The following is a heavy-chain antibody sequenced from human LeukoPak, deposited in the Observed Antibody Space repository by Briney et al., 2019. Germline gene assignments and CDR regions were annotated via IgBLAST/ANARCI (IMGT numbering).Heavy chain of an antibody. Sequence: SETLSLTCTVSGGSISNYYWSWIRQPPGKGLEWIGYIYYSGSTNYNPSLKSRVTISVDTSKNQFSLQLSSVTAADTAMYYCARGLLGVVMNTPGSLDIWGQGTMVTVSS. CDR1: GGSISNYY. CDR3: ARGLLGVVMNTPGSLDI. D-gene: IGHD3-3*01. J-gene: IGHJ3*02. V-gene: IGHV4-59*01. CDR2: IYYSGST.